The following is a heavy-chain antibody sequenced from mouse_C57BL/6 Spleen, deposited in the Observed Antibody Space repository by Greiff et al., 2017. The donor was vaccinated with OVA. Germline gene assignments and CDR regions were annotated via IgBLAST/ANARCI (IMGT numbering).Heavy chain of an antibody. Sequence: VQLQQPGAELVKPGASVKLSCKASGYTFTSYWMHWVKQRPGQGLEWIGMIHPNSGSTNYNEKFKSKATLTVDKSSSTAYMQLSSLTSEDSAVYYCARPPHYYGSSHWYFDVWGTGTTVTVSS. D-gene: IGHD1-1*01. CDR2: IHPNSGST. CDR1: GYTFTSYW. V-gene: IGHV1-64*01. CDR3: ARPPHYYGSSHWYFDV. J-gene: IGHJ1*03.